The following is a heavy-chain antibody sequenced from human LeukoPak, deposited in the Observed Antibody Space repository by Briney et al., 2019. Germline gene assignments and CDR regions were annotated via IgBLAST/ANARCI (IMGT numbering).Heavy chain of an antibody. CDR1: GFTFSDYY. J-gene: IGHJ4*02. CDR3: AKDPGGGDCCVFDY. V-gene: IGHV3-11*04. D-gene: IGHD2-21*01. CDR2: ISSSGSTI. Sequence: PGGSLRLSCAASGFTFSDYYMSWIRQAPGKGLEWVSYISSSGSTIYYADSVKGRFTISRDSSKNTLYLQMNSLRAEDTAVYYCAKDPGGGDCCVFDYWGQGTLVTVSS.